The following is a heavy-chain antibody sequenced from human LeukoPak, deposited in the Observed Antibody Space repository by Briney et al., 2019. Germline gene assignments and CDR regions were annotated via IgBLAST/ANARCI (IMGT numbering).Heavy chain of an antibody. CDR2: IKQDGSEK. CDR1: GFTFSSYW. CDR3: ARVGITGTNDY. J-gene: IGHJ4*02. V-gene: IGHV3-7*01. D-gene: IGHD1-20*01. Sequence: GGSLRLSCAASGFTFSSYWMSWVRQAPGKGLEWVANIKQDGSEKYYVDSVKGRFTVSRDNAKNSLYLQMNSLRAEDTAVYYCARVGITGTNDYWGQGTLVTVSS.